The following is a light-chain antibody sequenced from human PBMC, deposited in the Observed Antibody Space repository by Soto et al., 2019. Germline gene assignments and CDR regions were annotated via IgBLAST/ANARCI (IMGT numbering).Light chain of an antibody. CDR2: GAS. Sequence: EIVLTQSPGTLSLSPGERATLSCRASQSVSSSNLAWYQQKPGQAPRLLIFGASTRATGIPDRFSGSGSGTDFTLTINRLEPEDFAVYYCQQYGSSPMYTFGQGIKLEIK. V-gene: IGKV3-20*01. J-gene: IGKJ2*01. CDR3: QQYGSSPMYT. CDR1: QSVSSSN.